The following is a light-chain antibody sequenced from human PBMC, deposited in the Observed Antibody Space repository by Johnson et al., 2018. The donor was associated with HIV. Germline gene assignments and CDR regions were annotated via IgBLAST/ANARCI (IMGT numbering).Light chain of an antibody. CDR2: DNY. CDR3: GAWDSTLSGGLYV. CDR1: SSNIGSNY. V-gene: IGLV1-51*01. J-gene: IGLJ1*01. Sequence: QSVLTQPPSVSAAPGQKVTISCSGSSSNIGSNYVSWYQHLPGTAPKLLIYDNYKRPSGIPDRFSASKSGTSATLGITGLQTVDEADYYCGAWDSTLSGGLYVFGTGTKVAVL.